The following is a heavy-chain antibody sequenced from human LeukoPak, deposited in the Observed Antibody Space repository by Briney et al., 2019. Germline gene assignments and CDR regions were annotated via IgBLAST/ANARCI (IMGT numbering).Heavy chain of an antibody. J-gene: IGHJ4*02. CDR2: IKQDGSEK. CDR1: GFTFSSYW. V-gene: IGHV3-7*01. CDR3: AGSLRYLDDYYFDY. Sequence: GGSLRLSCAASGFTFSSYWMSWVRQAPGKGLEWVANIKQDGSEKYYVDSVKGRFTISRDNAKNSLYLQMNSLRAEDTAVYYCAGSLRYLDDYYFDYWGQGTLVTVSS. D-gene: IGHD3-9*01.